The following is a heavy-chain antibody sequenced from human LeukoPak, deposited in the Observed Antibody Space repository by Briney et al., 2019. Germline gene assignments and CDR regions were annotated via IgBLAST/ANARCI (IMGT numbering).Heavy chain of an antibody. CDR3: ARDSRFGKLLIPYFDY. J-gene: IGHJ4*02. CDR2: ISSGSGAV. D-gene: IGHD3-10*01. V-gene: IGHV3-48*02. CDR1: GFAFSSYS. Sequence: GGSLRLSCAASGFAFSSYSMNWVRQAPGKGLEWVSYISSGSGAVHYADSVKGRFTISRDNAQNSLYLQMNSLRDEDTAVYYCARDSRFGKLLIPYFDYWGQGTLVTVSS.